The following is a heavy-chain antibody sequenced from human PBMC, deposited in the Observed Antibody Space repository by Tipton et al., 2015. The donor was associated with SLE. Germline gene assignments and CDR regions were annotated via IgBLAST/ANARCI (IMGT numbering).Heavy chain of an antibody. CDR3: ARFGDGLDV. D-gene: IGHD3-10*01. Sequence: QSGPEVKRPGASVKVSCKTSGYTFISYDINWVRQATGQGLEWMGWMNPNNGATGYAQKFQGRVTMSRDTSITTAYMELSSLGSEDTAVYYCARFGDGLDVWGQGTTVTVSS. J-gene: IGHJ6*02. V-gene: IGHV1-8*01. CDR2: MNPNNGAT. CDR1: GYTFISYD.